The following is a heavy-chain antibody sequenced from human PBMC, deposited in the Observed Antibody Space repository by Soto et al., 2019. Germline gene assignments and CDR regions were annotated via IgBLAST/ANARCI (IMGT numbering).Heavy chain of an antibody. Sequence: QVQLVESGGGLVKPGGSLRLSCAASGFTFSDYYMGWVRQAPGKGLEWISYIPSGSSYSYSADSVKGRFTIARDNAKNSLYLQRNSLRVEDTALYYCVGDPFGAEAGKKKDDYYGLHVWGQGTTVTVSS. CDR2: IPSGSSYS. D-gene: IGHD6-19*01. J-gene: IGHJ6*02. CDR3: VGDPFGAEAGKKKDDYYGLHV. CDR1: GFTFSDYY. V-gene: IGHV3-11*06.